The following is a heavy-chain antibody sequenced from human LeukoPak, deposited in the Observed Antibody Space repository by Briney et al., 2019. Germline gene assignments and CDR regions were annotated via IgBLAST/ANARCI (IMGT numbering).Heavy chain of an antibody. CDR3: ILCDYYSSGYGGDY. V-gene: IGHV3-23*01. CDR1: GFTFCSYA. Sequence: GGSLRLSCAASGFTFCSYAMSWVRQAPGKGPEWVSAISGSGGSTYYADSVKGRFTISRDNSKNTLYLQMNSLRAEDTGVYYCILCDYYSSGYGGDYWGQGTLVTVSS. J-gene: IGHJ4*02. CDR2: ISGSGGST. D-gene: IGHD3-22*01.